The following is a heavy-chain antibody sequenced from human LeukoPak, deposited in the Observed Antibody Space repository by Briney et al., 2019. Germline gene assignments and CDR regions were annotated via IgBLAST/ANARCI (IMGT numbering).Heavy chain of an antibody. CDR2: THYSGAT. CDR3: ARVRRSMIADY. CDR1: GGSISSYY. Sequence: SSETLSLTCTVSGGSISSYYWSWIRQPPGKGLEWIGCTHYSGATNYNPSLKSRVTISVDTSKNQLSLKLSSVTAADTAVYYCARVRRSMIADYWGQGTLVTVSS. J-gene: IGHJ4*02. V-gene: IGHV4-59*01. D-gene: IGHD3-22*01.